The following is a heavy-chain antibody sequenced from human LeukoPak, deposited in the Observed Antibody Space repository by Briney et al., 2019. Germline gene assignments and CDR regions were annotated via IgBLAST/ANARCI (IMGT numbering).Heavy chain of an antibody. CDR3: ARDDNWGFDY. V-gene: IGHV3-48*04. D-gene: IGHD1-1*01. CDR2: FDDRSDRKGAGTT. Sequence: GGYLRLSCAVSGFHFSDYSMNWVRQAPGKGLEWNSYFDDRSDRKGAGTTSYADSVKGRFTISRDAAKNYLFLQMNSLTAEDTAVYYCARDDNWGFDYWGQGTLVTVSS. J-gene: IGHJ4*02. CDR1: GFHFSDYS.